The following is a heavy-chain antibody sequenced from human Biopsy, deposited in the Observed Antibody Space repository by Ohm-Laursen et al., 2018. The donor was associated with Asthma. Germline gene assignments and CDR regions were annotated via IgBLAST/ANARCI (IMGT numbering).Heavy chain of an antibody. J-gene: IGHJ5*02. CDR2: IYYSGST. D-gene: IGHD4-17*01. CDR3: ARTTYGDDGFDP. V-gene: IGHV4-31*11. Sequence: TLSLTCAVSGDSFTYPGYYWSWVRQLPGRGLEWIGYIYYSGSTYYNPSLKSRVSISLDTSKNQFSLSLTSVTAADTAVYYCARTTYGDDGFDPWGQGTLVTVSS. CDR1: GDSFTYPGYY.